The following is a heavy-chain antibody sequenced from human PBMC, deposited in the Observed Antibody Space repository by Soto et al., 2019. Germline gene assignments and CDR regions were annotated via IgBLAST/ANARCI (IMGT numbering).Heavy chain of an antibody. CDR2: ISGYNGDT. CDR1: GYTFTRYG. D-gene: IGHD2-8*01. CDR3: AKNGQPPYYYYGLDV. V-gene: IGHV1-18*01. Sequence: QGHLVQSGAEVKKPGASVKVSCKASGYTFTRYGISWVRQAPGQGLEWMGWISGYNGDTNYAQNLPDRVTMTIDTSTKTAYMELRSLTSDDTAVYYCAKNGQPPYYYYGLDVWGQGTTVTVSS. J-gene: IGHJ6*02.